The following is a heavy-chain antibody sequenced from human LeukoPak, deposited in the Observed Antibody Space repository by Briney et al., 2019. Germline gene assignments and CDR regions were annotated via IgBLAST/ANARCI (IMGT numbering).Heavy chain of an antibody. CDR2: ISSSSSYI. CDR1: GFTVGNDY. J-gene: IGHJ3*02. Sequence: KAGGSLRLSCAASGFTVGNDYMSWVRQAPGKGLEWVSSISSSSSYIYYADSVKGRFTISRDNAKNSLYLQMNSLRAEDTAVYCCARYYYGSHDAFDIWGQGTMVTVSS. CDR3: ARYYYGSHDAFDI. V-gene: IGHV3-21*01. D-gene: IGHD3-10*01.